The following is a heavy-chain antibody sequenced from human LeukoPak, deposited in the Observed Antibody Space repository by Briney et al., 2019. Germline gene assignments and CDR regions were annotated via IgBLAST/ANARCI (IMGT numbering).Heavy chain of an antibody. J-gene: IGHJ4*02. D-gene: IGHD1-26*01. CDR1: VYIFTGYY. CDR3: ARRPYSGSYHFDY. V-gene: IGHV1-2*02. CDR2: INPISGGT. Sequence: GASVKVSCKASVYIFTGYYMHWVRQAPGQGLEWMGWINPISGGTNSAQKFQGRVTMTRDTSISTAYMELSRLTSDDTAVYYCARRPYSGSYHFDYWGQGTLVTVSS.